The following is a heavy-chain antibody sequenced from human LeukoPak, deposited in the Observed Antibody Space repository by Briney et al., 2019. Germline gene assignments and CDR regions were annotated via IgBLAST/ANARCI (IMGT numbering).Heavy chain of an antibody. CDR3: AGGPHYYDGSGYYDY. CDR1: GGSISSYY. D-gene: IGHD3-22*01. Sequence: PSETLSLTCTVSGGSISSYYWSWIRQPAGKGLEWIGRIYTSGSTNYNPSLKSRVTMSVDTSENQFSLKLSSVTAADTAVYYCAGGPHYYDGSGYYDYWGQGTLVTASS. V-gene: IGHV4-4*07. CDR2: IYTSGST. J-gene: IGHJ4*02.